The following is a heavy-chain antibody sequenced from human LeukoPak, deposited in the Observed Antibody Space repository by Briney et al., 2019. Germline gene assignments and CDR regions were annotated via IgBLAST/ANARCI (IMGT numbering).Heavy chain of an antibody. D-gene: IGHD3-16*01. V-gene: IGHV1-69*05. CDR3: ARGWGGEDWFDP. J-gene: IGHJ5*02. CDR1: GGTFSSYA. CDR2: IIPIFGTA. Sequence: WASVKVSCKASGGTFSSYAISWVRQAPGQGLEWMGRIIPIFGTANYAQKFQGRVTITTDESTSTAYMELSSLRSDDTAVYYCARGWGGEDWFDPWGQGTLVTVSS.